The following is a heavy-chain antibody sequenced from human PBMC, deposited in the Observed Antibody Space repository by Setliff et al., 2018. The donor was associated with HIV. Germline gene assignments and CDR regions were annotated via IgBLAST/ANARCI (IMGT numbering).Heavy chain of an antibody. CDR3: ARGATPGSSEFDP. D-gene: IGHD6-13*01. Sequence: SETLSLTCAVSGGSISSSNWWSWVRQPPGKGLEWIGEIYHSGSTYYNPSLKSRVTISVDTSKNQFSLKLSSVTAADTAVYYCARGATPGSSEFDPWGQGTLVTVSS. J-gene: IGHJ5*02. CDR1: GGSISSSNW. V-gene: IGHV4-4*02. CDR2: IYHSGST.